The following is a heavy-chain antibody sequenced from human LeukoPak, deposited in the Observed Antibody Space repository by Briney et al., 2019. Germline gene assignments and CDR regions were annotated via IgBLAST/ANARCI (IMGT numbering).Heavy chain of an antibody. D-gene: IGHD6-6*01. V-gene: IGHV4-30-2*01. CDR1: GGSISSGGYS. CDR2: INHSGST. CDR3: ARVMGQLGPLYY. Sequence: SETLSLTCAVSGGSISSGGYSWSWIRQPPGKGLEWIGYINHSGSTYYNPSLKSRVTISVDRSKNQFSLKLSSVTAADTAVYYCARVMGQLGPLYYWGQGTLVTVSS. J-gene: IGHJ4*02.